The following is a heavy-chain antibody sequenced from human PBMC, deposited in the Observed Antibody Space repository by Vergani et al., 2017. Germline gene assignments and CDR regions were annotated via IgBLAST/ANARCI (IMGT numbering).Heavy chain of an antibody. CDR3: ARPHGDILPPDPRRLDY. V-gene: IGHV1-46*03. CDR1: GYTFTSYY. CDR2: INPSGGST. J-gene: IGHJ4*02. Sequence: QVQLVQSGAEVKKPGASVKVSCQASGYTFTSYYIHWVRQAPGQGFEWMGIINPSGGSTTYAQQFQGRLTMTRDTSTSTVYMDLSNLRSEDTAVYYCARPHGDILPPDPRRLDYWGQGTLVTVSS.